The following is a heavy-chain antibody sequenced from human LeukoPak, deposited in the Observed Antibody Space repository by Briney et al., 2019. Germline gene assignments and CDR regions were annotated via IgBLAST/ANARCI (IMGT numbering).Heavy chain of an antibody. Sequence: GGSLRLSCAASGFTFSTYGMHWVRQAPGKGLEWVAVISYDGSNKYHADSVKGRFTISRDNSKNTLYLQMNSLRAEDTAVYYCATRVAVARKNDYWGQGTLVTVSS. J-gene: IGHJ4*02. CDR3: ATRVAVARKNDY. CDR2: ISYDGSNK. CDR1: GFTFSTYG. D-gene: IGHD6-19*01. V-gene: IGHV3-30*03.